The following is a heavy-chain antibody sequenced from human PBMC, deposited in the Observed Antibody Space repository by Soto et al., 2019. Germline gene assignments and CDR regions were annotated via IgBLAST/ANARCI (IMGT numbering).Heavy chain of an antibody. CDR3: AKDVKYYYGSGSSFDY. D-gene: IGHD3-10*01. Sequence: VAPLTLSCAASGWTFSRYSMTWLRQAPGKGLEWVSGVSGSGGGLFYADSVKGRFTISRDNSRNTLYLQMSSLRAEDSAVYYCAKDVKYYYGSGSSFDYWGHGTQVTVSS. V-gene: IGHV3-23*01. CDR2: VSGSGGGL. J-gene: IGHJ4*01. CDR1: GWTFSRYS.